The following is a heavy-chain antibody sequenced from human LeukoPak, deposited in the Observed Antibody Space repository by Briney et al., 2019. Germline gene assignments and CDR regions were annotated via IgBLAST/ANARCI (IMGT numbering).Heavy chain of an antibody. CDR2: IYYSGST. J-gene: IGHJ3*02. Sequence: SETLSLTCTASGGSISSYYWSWIRQPPGKGLEWIGYIYYSGSTNYNPSLKSRVTISVDTSKNQFSLKLSSVTAADTAVYYCARGTGWYGRPDAFDIWGQGTMVTVSS. CDR3: ARGTGWYGRPDAFDI. V-gene: IGHV4-59*01. CDR1: GGSISSYY. D-gene: IGHD2-15*01.